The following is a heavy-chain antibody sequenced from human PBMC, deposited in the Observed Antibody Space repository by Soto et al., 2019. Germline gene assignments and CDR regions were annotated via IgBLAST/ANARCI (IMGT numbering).Heavy chain of an antibody. V-gene: IGHV4-34*01. J-gene: IGHJ3*02. D-gene: IGHD3-22*01. CDR3: ARDLYYDSSGYSDDAFDI. CDR1: GGSFSGYY. Sequence: SETLSLTCAVYGGSFSGYYWSWIRQPPGKGLEWIGEINHSGSTNYNPSLKSRVTISVDTSKNQFSLKLSSVTAADTAVYYCARDLYYDSSGYSDDAFDIWGQGTMVTVSS. CDR2: INHSGST.